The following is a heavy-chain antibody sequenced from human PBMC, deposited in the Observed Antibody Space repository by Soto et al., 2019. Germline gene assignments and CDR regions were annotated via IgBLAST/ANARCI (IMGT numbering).Heavy chain of an antibody. Sequence: QVQLVQSGAEVKKPGASVKVSCKASGYTFTSYGISWVRQAPGQGLEWMGWISAYNGNTNYAQKLQGRVTIPTDTSTSTAYMELRSLRSDDTAVYYCARGVIVLEEDYYGMDVWGQGTTVTVSS. V-gene: IGHV1-18*01. J-gene: IGHJ6*02. D-gene: IGHD2-2*01. CDR1: GYTFTSYG. CDR2: ISAYNGNT. CDR3: ARGVIVLEEDYYGMDV.